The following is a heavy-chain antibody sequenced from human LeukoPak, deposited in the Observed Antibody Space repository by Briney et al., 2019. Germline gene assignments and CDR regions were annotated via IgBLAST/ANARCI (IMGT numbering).Heavy chain of an antibody. V-gene: IGHV1-18*01. Sequence: ASVKVSCKASGYTFASYGISWVRQAPGQGLECMGWISTYNDHRNYAQNLQNLQGRVTMTIDTSTSTVYMELRSLRSDDTAVYYCARDRGYSPDSFDIWGQGTMVIVSS. CDR3: ARDRGYSPDSFDI. J-gene: IGHJ3*02. D-gene: IGHD5-18*01. CDR2: ISTYNDHR. CDR1: GYTFASYG.